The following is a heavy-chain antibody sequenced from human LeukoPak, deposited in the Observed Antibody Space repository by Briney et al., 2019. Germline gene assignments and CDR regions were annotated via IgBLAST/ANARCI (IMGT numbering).Heavy chain of an antibody. Sequence: SVKVSCKASGGTFSSYAISWVRQAPGQGLEWMGGIIPIFGTANYAKKFQGRVTITADESTSTAYMELSSLRSEDTAVYYCARGCSAYSSSTSCFDYWGQGTLVTVSS. D-gene: IGHD2-2*01. J-gene: IGHJ4*02. CDR1: GGTFSSYA. CDR2: IIPIFGTA. V-gene: IGHV1-69*01. CDR3: ARGCSAYSSSTSCFDY.